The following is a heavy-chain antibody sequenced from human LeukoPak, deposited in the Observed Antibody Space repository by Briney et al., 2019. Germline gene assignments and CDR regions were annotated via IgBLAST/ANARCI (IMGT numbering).Heavy chain of an antibody. V-gene: IGHV4-4*02. CDR1: GDSIVSSHW. Sequence: SETLSLTCTVSGDSIVSSHWWTWVRQPPGKGLEWIGEIHHSGTAHYNPSLKSRVTISIDKTRNQFSLRLTSLTAADTAVYYCARDALYGDYDYWAREPWSPSPQ. CDR3: ARDALYGDYDY. D-gene: IGHD4-17*01. J-gene: IGHJ4*02. CDR2: IHHSGTA.